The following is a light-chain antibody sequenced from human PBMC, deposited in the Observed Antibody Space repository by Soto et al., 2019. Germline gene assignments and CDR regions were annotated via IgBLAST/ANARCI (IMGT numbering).Light chain of an antibody. CDR1: SNDIGGYNY. Sequence: QSVLTQPASVSGSPGQSITFSCTGTSNDIGGYNYVSWYQQHPGKAPKLMIFDVSNRPSGVSYRFSGSKSGNTASLTISGLQAEDEADYYCSSYTSSSNLLFGGGTKLTVL. J-gene: IGLJ2*01. CDR2: DVS. CDR3: SSYTSSSNLL. V-gene: IGLV2-14*01.